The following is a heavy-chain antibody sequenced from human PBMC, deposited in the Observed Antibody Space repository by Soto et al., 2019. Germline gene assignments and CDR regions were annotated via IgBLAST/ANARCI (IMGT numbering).Heavy chain of an antibody. J-gene: IGHJ4*02. CDR2: IYHSGST. CDR1: GGSISSGGYS. V-gene: IGHV4-30-2*01. Sequence: QLQLQESGSGLVKPSQTLSLTCAVSGGSISSGGYSWSWIRQPPGKGLEWIGYIYHSGSTYYNPSLTRRVTMSVDRSKNQFALKLSSVTAADTAVYYCASSHAGAHITAAVHWGQGTLVTVSS. D-gene: IGHD6-13*01. CDR3: ASSHAGAHITAAVH.